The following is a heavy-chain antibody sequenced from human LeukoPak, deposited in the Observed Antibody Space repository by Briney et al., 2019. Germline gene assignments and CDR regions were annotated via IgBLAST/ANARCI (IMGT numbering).Heavy chain of an antibody. CDR3: AKLRQWLPTSPYYFDY. J-gene: IGHJ4*02. D-gene: IGHD6-19*01. Sequence: GGSLRLSCAASGFTFSSYGMSWVRQAPGKVLEWVSAISGSGGSTYYADSVKGRFTISRDNSKNTLYLQMNSLRAEDTAVYYCAKLRQWLPTSPYYFDYWGQGTLVTVSS. CDR1: GFTFSSYG. CDR2: ISGSGGST. V-gene: IGHV3-23*01.